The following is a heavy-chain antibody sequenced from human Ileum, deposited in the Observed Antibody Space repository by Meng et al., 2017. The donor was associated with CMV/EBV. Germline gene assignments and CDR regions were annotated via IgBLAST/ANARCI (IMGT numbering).Heavy chain of an antibody. CDR1: GFTFTTYW. J-gene: IGHJ1*01. CDR3: AKSIYPAY. Sequence: GGSLRLSCAASGFTFTTYWMHWVRQAPGKGLEWVSAISGSGGSTYYADSVKGRFTISRDNSKNTLYLQMNSLRAEDTAVYYCAKSIYPAYWGQGTLVTVSS. CDR2: ISGSGGST. D-gene: IGHD2-21*01. V-gene: IGHV3-23*01.